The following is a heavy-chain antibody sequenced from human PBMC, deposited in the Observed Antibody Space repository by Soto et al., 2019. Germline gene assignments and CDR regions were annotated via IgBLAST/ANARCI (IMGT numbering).Heavy chain of an antibody. D-gene: IGHD4-17*01. CDR2: IYTSGST. Sequence: SETLSLTCTVSGGSISGYFWSWIRQPAGKGLEWNGRIYTSGSTNYNPSLKSRITMSVDTSNNQVFLKLSSVTAADTAVYYCARDLGDYGDYGFDYWGQGILVTVSS. CDR1: GGSISGYF. CDR3: ARDLGDYGDYGFDY. J-gene: IGHJ4*02. V-gene: IGHV4-4*07.